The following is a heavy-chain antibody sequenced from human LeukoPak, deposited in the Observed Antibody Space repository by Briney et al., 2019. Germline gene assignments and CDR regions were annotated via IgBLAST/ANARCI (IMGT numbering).Heavy chain of an antibody. V-gene: IGHV1-18*01. Sequence: ASVKVSCEASGYTFTDYGITWVRQAPGQGLEWMGWISARNGNTNYSQRLQGRVTMTTDTSTSTAYMELRSLTSDDTAVYYCARDHALWSNCFDYWGQGTLVTVSS. CDR1: GYTFTDYG. D-gene: IGHD2/OR15-2a*01. J-gene: IGHJ4*02. CDR3: ARDHALWSNCFDY. CDR2: ISARNGNT.